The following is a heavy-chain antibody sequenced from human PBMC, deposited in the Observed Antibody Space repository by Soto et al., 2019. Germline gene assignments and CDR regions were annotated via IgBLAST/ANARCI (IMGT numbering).Heavy chain of an antibody. CDR2: VYPGDSQT. V-gene: IGHV5-51*01. Sequence: VESLKISCQGSGYSFTSYWIAWVRQMPGKGLEWMGLVYPGDSQTKYSPSFQGQVTISADKSMNTAYLQWSSLEASDTAIYYCARLGGPPIIVPSDYWGQGTLVTVSS. J-gene: IGHJ4*02. D-gene: IGHD3-3*01. CDR1: GYSFTSYW. CDR3: ARLGGPPIIVPSDY.